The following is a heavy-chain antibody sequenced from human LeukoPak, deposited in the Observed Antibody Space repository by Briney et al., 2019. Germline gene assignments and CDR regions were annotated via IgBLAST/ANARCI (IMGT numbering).Heavy chain of an antibody. Sequence: SETLSLTCTVSGYSISSGYYWGWIRQPPGKGLEWIGSIYHSGSTYYNPSLKSRVTISVDTSKNQFSLKLSSVTAADTAVYYWAGVATPKYCTSTSGYSKGWFDPWGQGTLVTVSS. V-gene: IGHV4-38-2*02. CDR1: GYSISSGYY. CDR2: IYHSGST. CDR3: AGVATPKYCTSTSGYSKGWFDP. J-gene: IGHJ5*02. D-gene: IGHD2-2*01.